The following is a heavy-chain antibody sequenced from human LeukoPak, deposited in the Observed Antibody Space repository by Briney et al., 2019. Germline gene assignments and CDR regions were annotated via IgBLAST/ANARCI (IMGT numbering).Heavy chain of an antibody. D-gene: IGHD1-1*01. CDR3: ARVGIGTTFFDY. Sequence: ASVKVSCKASGYTFRGYYMHWVRQAPGQGLEWMGRINPNSGVTNYAQNFQGRVTVTRDTSISTAYMELSRLSSDDTAVYYCARVGIGTTFFDYWGQGTLVTVSS. J-gene: IGHJ4*02. V-gene: IGHV1-2*06. CDR1: GYTFRGYY. CDR2: INPNSGVT.